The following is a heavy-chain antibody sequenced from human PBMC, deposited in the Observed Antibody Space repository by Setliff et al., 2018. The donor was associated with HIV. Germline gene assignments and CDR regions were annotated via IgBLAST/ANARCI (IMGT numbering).Heavy chain of an antibody. J-gene: IGHJ4*02. Sequence: ASVKVSCKVSGYTVTELSINWVRQAPGKGPEWMGGFDPEDNKIVYAQKFQGRVTTTEDTSTDTAYMELSSLRPEDTAVYLCVRHLSAMATVDYWGQGALVTVSS. CDR2: FDPEDNKI. CDR1: GYTVTELS. D-gene: IGHD6-25*01. CDR3: VRHLSAMATVDY. V-gene: IGHV1-24*01.